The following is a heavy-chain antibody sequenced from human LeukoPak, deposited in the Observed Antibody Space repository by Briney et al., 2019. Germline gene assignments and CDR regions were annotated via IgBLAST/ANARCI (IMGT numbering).Heavy chain of an antibody. J-gene: IGHJ3*02. CDR2: IYHSGST. CDR3: ARVPNPDYYDSSGYSSDAFDI. Sequence: SETLSLTCAVSGGSISSRNWWSWVRQPPGKGLEWIGEIYHSGSTNYNPSLKSRVTISVDKSENQFSLKLSSVTAADTAVYYCARVPNPDYYDSSGYSSDAFDIWGQGTMVTVSS. V-gene: IGHV4-4*02. CDR1: GGSISSRNW. D-gene: IGHD3-22*01.